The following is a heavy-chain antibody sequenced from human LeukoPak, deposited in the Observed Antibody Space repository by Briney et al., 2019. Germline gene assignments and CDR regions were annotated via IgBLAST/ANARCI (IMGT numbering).Heavy chain of an antibody. CDR1: GYTFTSYA. V-gene: IGHV1-3*01. CDR2: INAGNGNT. D-gene: IGHD3-16*02. CDR3: ARDLGYTSIAARSFDY. Sequence: ASVKVSRKASGYTFTSYAMHWVRQAPGQRLEWMGWINAGNGNTKYSQKFQGRVTITRDTSASTAYMELSSLRSEDTAVYYCARDLGYTSIAARSFDYWGQGTLVTVSS. J-gene: IGHJ4*02.